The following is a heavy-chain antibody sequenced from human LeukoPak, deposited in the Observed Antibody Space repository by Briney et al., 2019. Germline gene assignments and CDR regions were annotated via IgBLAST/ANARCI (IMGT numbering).Heavy chain of an antibody. CDR1: GFTFDDYA. J-gene: IGHJ4*02. D-gene: IGHD6-19*01. Sequence: GGSLRLSCAAPGFTFDDYAMHWVRQAPGKGLEWVSGISWNSGSIGYADSVKGRFTISRDNAKNSLYLQMNSLRAEDTALYYCAKSYSSGWPETYFDYWGQGTLVTVSS. CDR3: AKSYSSGWPETYFDY. CDR2: ISWNSGSI. V-gene: IGHV3-9*01.